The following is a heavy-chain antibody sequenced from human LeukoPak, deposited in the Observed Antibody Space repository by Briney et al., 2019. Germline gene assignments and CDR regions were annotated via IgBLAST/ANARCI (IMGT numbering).Heavy chain of an antibody. Sequence: GGSLRLSCAATEFTFSRYTMNWVRQAPGKGLEWISSITGSSTYIYYSDSVRGRFTISRDNAKNSLYLQMSSLRAEDSAVYYCARANDYIDYWGQGVLVAVSS. CDR1: EFTFSRYT. V-gene: IGHV3-21*01. J-gene: IGHJ4*02. CDR2: ITGSSTYI. CDR3: ARANDYIDY.